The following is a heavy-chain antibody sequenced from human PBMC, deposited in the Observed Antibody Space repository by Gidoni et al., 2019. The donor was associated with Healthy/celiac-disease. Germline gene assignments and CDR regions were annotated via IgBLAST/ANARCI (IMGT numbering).Heavy chain of an antibody. CDR1: GFTFADYT. CDR3: AKDRGEAAAGDYYYYYGMDV. Sequence: EVQLVESGGVVVQPGGSLRLSCAASGFTFADYTMHWVRQAPGKGLEWVSLISWDGGSTYYADSVKGRFTISRDNSKNSLYLQMNSLRTEDTALYYCAKDRGEAAAGDYYYYYGMDVWGQGTTVTVSS. V-gene: IGHV3-43*01. J-gene: IGHJ6*02. CDR2: ISWDGGST. D-gene: IGHD6-13*01.